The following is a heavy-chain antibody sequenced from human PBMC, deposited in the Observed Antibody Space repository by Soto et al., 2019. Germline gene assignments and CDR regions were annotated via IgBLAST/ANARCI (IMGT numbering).Heavy chain of an antibody. D-gene: IGHD6-13*01. V-gene: IGHV4-39*01. J-gene: IGHJ4*02. CDR1: GGSIRSSNYY. CDR3: ASLQVPGNFEY. CDR2: IYYSGHT. Sequence: QLQLQESGPGLGKPSETLSLTCTVSGGSIRSSNYYWAWVRQPPGKGLEWIANIYYSGHTYFHPSLRNPLTVSVDTSKNQFSLKLSSLTAADTAMYYCASLQVPGNFEYWGQGTLVTVSS.